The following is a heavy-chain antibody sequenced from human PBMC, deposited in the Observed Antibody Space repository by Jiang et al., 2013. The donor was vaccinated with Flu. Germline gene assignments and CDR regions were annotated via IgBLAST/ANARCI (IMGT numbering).Heavy chain of an antibody. J-gene: IGHJ4*02. Sequence: GLVKPSETLSLTCTVSGGSISSSSYYWGWIRQPPGKGLEWIGSIYYSGSTYYNPSLKSRVTISVDTSKNQFSLKLSSVTAADTAVYYCARDAIRSGVDSGYDSRESFDYWGQGTLVTVSS. CDR3: ARDAIRSGVDSGYDSRESFDY. D-gene: IGHD5-12*01. V-gene: IGHV4-39*07. CDR2: IYYSGST. CDR1: GGSISSSSYY.